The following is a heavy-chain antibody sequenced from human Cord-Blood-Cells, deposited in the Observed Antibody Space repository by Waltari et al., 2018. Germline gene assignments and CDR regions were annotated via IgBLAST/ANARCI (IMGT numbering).Heavy chain of an antibody. CDR1: GGSISSSNW. D-gene: IGHD3-10*01. CDR2: IEHSGST. V-gene: IGHV4-4*02. Sequence: QVQLQESGPGLVKPSGTLSLTCAVSGGSISSSNWWCWVRQPPGKGLEWIGEIEHSGSTNYAPSLKSRVTIAVDKSKNQFSVERSSVTAADTAVYYCARAYGARWDYFDYWGQGTLVTVSS. J-gene: IGHJ4*02. CDR3: ARAYGARWDYFDY.